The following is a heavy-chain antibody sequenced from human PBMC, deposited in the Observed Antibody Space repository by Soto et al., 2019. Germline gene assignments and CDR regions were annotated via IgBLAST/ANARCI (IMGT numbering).Heavy chain of an antibody. CDR2: IIPIFGTA. CDR3: ARDKAYGDYFLYYYGMDV. V-gene: IGHV1-69*06. Sequence: SVKVVCKASGGTFISYAISWVRQAPGQGFEWMGGIIPIFGTANYAQKFQGRVTITADKSTSTAYMELSSLRSEDTAVYYCARDKAYGDYFLYYYGMDVWGQGTTVTVS. D-gene: IGHD4-17*01. CDR1: GGTFISYA. J-gene: IGHJ6*02.